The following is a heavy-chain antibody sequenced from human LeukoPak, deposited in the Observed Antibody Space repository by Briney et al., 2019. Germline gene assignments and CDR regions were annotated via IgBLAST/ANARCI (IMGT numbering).Heavy chain of an antibody. CDR3: ARAFCSGGSCYSV. D-gene: IGHD2-15*01. CDR2: ISHDGSDR. V-gene: IGHV3-30*04. Sequence: GGSLRLSCAASGFAFGSYAMQWVRQAPGKGLEWVSLISHDGSDRYYAESVEGRFTISRDNAKNSLYLQMNSLRAEDTAVYYCARAFCSGGSCYSVWGQGTLVTVSS. J-gene: IGHJ4*02. CDR1: GFAFGSYA.